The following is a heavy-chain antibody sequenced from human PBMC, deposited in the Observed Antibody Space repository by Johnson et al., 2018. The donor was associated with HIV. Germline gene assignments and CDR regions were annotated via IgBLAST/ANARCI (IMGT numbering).Heavy chain of an antibody. J-gene: IGHJ3*02. CDR1: GFTVSSNY. CDR2: IYSGGST. Sequence: MLLVESGGGLVQPGGSLRLSCAASGFTVSSNYMSWVRQAPGKGLEWVSVIYSGGSTYYVDSVKGRFTISRDNSKNTLYLQMNSLRAEDTAVYYCAKDQHYYDSRNGGAFDIWGQGEMVTVSS. V-gene: IGHV3-66*01. D-gene: IGHD3-22*01. CDR3: AKDQHYYDSRNGGAFDI.